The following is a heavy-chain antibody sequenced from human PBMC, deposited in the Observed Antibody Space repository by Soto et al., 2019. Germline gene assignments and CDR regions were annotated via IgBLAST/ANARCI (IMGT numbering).Heavy chain of an antibody. CDR2: INAGNGNT. V-gene: IGHV1-3*01. J-gene: IGHJ5*02. Sequence: ASVKVSCKAAGYTFTTYAMHWVRQAPGQRLEWMGWINAGNGNTKYSQKFQGRVTITRDTSAGTAYMELSSLRSEDTAVYYCARSSHIVVVTAIQPFDPWGQGTLVTVSS. D-gene: IGHD2-21*02. CDR1: GYTFTTYA. CDR3: ARSSHIVVVTAIQPFDP.